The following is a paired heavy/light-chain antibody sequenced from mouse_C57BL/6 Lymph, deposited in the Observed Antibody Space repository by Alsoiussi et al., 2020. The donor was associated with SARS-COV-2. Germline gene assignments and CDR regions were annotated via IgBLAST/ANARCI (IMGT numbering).Heavy chain of an antibody. CDR3: ARSGYDYDEHYFDY. D-gene: IGHD2-4*01. CDR2: IYPGGGYT. Sequence: QVQLQQSGAELVRPGTSVKMSCKASGYTFTNYWIGWAKQRPGHGLEWIGDIYPGGGYTNYNEKFKGKATLTADKSSSTAYMQFSSLTSEDSAIYYCARSGYDYDEHYFDYWGQGTTLTVSS. J-gene: IGHJ2*01. CDR1: GYTFTNYW. V-gene: IGHV1-63*01.
Light chain of an antibody. CDR3: QQGNTLPPT. J-gene: IGKJ1*01. CDR2: YTS. V-gene: IGKV10-96*01. CDR1: QDISNY. Sequence: DIQMTQTTSSLSASLGDRVTISCRASQDISNYLNWYQQKPDGTVKLLIYYTSRLHSGVPSRFSGSGSGTDYSLTISNLEQEDIATYFCQQGNTLPPTFGGGTKLEIK.